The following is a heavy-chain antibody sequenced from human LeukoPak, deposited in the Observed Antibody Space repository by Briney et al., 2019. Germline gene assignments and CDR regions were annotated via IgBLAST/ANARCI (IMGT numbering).Heavy chain of an antibody. CDR1: GGSISSSSHY. V-gene: IGHV4-39*01. CDR2: IYYSGST. CDR3: ARTLVPAAIITGERDY. D-gene: IGHD2-2*02. J-gene: IGHJ4*02. Sequence: KPSETLSLTCTVSGGSISSSSHYWGWIRQPPGKGLEWIGSIYYSGSTYYNPSLKSRVTISVDTSKNQFSLKLSSVTAADTAVYYCARTLVPAAIITGERDYWGQGTLVTVSS.